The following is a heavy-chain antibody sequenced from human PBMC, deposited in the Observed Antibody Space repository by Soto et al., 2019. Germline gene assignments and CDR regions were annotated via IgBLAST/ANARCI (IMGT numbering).Heavy chain of an antibody. CDR3: ARDRVDCSGGNCWRSVEDT. J-gene: IGHJ5*01. CDR2: IDPSGGGT. Sequence: ASVKVSCKASGYTFTSYYMHWVRQAPGQGLEWMGIIDPSGGGTSYAQKFQGRLTVTRDTSTSTVYMELSSLRPEDTAVYYCARDRVDCSGGNCWRSVEDTWG. CDR1: GYTFTSYY. V-gene: IGHV1-46*01. D-gene: IGHD2-15*01.